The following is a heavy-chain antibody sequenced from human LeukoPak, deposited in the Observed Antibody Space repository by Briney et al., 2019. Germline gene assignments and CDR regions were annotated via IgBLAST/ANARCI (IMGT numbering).Heavy chain of an antibody. J-gene: IGHJ5*02. CDR3: ARDRLLRITMVRGVYNWFDP. D-gene: IGHD3-10*01. CDR2: ISAYNGNT. Sequence: ASVKVSCKASGYTFTSYGISWVRQAPGQGLEWMGWISAYNGNTNYAQKLQGRVTMTTDTSTSTAYMELRSLRSDDTAVYYCARDRLLRITMVRGVYNWFDPWGQGTLVTVSS. V-gene: IGHV1-18*01. CDR1: GYTFTSYG.